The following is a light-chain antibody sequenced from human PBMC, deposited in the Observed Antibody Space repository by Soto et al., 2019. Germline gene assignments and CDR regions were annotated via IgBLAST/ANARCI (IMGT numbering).Light chain of an antibody. CDR2: GAS. Sequence: DIQMTQSPSSLSASVGDRVTITCRPSQSISTHLSWYQQKPGKAPRLLIYGASSLQSGVPSRFSGSGSGTDFTLTISSLQPEDSATYYCHRAYITPWTFGPGTKVDIK. CDR3: HRAYITPWT. J-gene: IGKJ1*01. CDR1: QSISTH. V-gene: IGKV1-39*01.